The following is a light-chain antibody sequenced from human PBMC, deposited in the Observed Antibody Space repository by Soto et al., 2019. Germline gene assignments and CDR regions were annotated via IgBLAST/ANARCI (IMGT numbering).Light chain of an antibody. V-gene: IGKV3-15*01. CDR1: QSVNSN. Sequence: EIVMTQSLATLSVSPGERATLSCRASQSVNSNLAWYQQKPGQAPRPLIYGASSRATGIPARFSGSGSGTEFTLTISSLQSEDFAVYYCQQYNKWPPYTFGQGTKLEIK. CDR2: GAS. CDR3: QQYNKWPPYT. J-gene: IGKJ2*01.